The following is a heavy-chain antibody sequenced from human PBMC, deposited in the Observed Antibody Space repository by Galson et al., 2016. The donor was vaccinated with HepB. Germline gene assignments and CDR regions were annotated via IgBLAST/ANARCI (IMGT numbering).Heavy chain of an antibody. J-gene: IGHJ5*02. D-gene: IGHD3-10*01. V-gene: IGHV1-69*06. CDR3: ARGEYYDSEKYYYTPQGDWLDP. CDR1: GATFNNYA. CDR2: IIPIFGTA. Sequence: SVKVSCKASGATFNNYAVSWVRQAPGQGLERMGGIIPIFGTANYAQKFQGRVTITADKSTNTVYMELSSLRSEDTAMYYCARGEYYDSEKYYYTPQGDWLDPWGQGTLVTVSS.